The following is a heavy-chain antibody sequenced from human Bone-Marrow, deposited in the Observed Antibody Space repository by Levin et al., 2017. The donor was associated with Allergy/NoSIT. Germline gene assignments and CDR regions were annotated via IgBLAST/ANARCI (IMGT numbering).Heavy chain of an antibody. V-gene: IGHV3-23*01. D-gene: IGHD3-10*01. CDR1: RFTFSSSV. J-gene: IGHJ6*02. Sequence: LSLTCAASRFTFSSSVMSWVRPAAGKGLEWVSAISGGGGDTFYADSVKGRFTISRDNSKNTLYLQMNSLRAEDTAIYFCARYLGASGSYCGMDVWGQGTTVTVSS. CDR3: ARYLGASGSYCGMDV. CDR2: ISGGGGDT.